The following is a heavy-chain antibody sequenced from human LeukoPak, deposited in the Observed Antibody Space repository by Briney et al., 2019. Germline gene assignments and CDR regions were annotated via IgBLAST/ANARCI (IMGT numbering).Heavy chain of an antibody. CDR1: GYTLTSYY. Sequence: ASVKVSCKASGYTLTSYYLHWLRQAPGQGLEWLGWINLNGGGTLSAQKFQGRVTMTRDASISTAYMELSGLRSDGTAVYYCATRCTNGVCYKAYYMDVWGKGTTVTVSS. CDR3: ATRCTNGVCYKAYYMDV. CDR2: INLNGGGT. D-gene: IGHD2-8*01. V-gene: IGHV1-2*02. J-gene: IGHJ6*03.